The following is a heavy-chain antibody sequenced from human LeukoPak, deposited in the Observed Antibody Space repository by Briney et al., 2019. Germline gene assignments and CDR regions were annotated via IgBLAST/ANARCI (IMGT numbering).Heavy chain of an antibody. V-gene: IGHV4-39*01. J-gene: IGHJ4*02. CDR2: IYYSGST. Sequence: SESLSLTCTVSGGSISSRRYYWGWIRQPPGKGLERIGSIYYSGSTCYNPSLKSRVTISVDTTKNQFSLKLSSVTAADTAVYYCARSSANYYDSSGYYYVPPYYFDYWGQGTLVTVSS. CDR3: ARSSANYYDSSGYYYVPPYYFDY. CDR1: GGSISSRRYY. D-gene: IGHD3-22*01.